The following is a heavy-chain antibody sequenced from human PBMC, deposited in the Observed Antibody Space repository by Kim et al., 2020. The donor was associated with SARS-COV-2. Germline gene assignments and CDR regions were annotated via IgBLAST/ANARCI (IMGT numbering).Heavy chain of an antibody. J-gene: IGHJ4*02. Sequence: TPPPKSRVTISVDTSKNQFSLKLSSVTAADTAVYYCARSIAARRAVDYWGQGTLVTVSS. V-gene: IGHV4-59*01. CDR3: ARSIAARRAVDY. D-gene: IGHD6-6*01.